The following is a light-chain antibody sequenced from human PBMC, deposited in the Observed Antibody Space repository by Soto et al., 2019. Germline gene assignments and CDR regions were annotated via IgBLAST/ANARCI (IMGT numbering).Light chain of an antibody. J-gene: IGKJ1*01. CDR3: QQYGSSPGT. CDR1: QSVSSSY. V-gene: IGKV3-20*01. CDR2: GAS. Sequence: EIVLTQSPGTLSLSPGERATLSCRASQSVSSSYLAWYQQKPGPAPRLLIYGASFRAAGIPDRFSGSGSGTYFTLTSSRLEPEDFAVYYCQQYGSSPGTFGQGTKVEIK.